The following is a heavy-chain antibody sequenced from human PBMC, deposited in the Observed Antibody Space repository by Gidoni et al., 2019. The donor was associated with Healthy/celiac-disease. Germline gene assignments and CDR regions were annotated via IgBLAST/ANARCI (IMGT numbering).Heavy chain of an antibody. CDR1: GGSISSYY. J-gene: IGHJ3*02. D-gene: IGHD6-19*01. Sequence: QVQLQESGPGLVKPSETLSLPCPASGGSISSYYWSWIRQPPGKGLEWIGYIYYSGSTNYNPSLKSRVTISVDTSKNQFSLKLSSVTAADTAVYYCARVGRGWYLPEAFDIWGQGTMVTVSS. V-gene: IGHV4-59*01. CDR3: ARVGRGWYLPEAFDI. CDR2: IYYSGST.